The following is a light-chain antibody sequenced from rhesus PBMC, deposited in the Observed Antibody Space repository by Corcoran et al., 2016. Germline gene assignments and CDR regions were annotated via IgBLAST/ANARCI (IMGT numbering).Light chain of an antibody. J-gene: IGKJ3*01. CDR2: AAA. CDR3: LQGYSTPFT. Sequence: DIQMTQSPSSLSASVGDRVTITCRASQGISDYLSWYQQKPGKAPKRLISAAASLASGVPPRFSGSGSGTEFTITITSLQPEDFAAYYCLQGYSTPFTFGPGTKLDIK. V-gene: IGKV1-36*02. CDR1: QGISDY.